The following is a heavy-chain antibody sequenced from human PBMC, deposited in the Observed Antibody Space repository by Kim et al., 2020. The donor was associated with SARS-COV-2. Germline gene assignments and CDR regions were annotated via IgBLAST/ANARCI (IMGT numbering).Heavy chain of an antibody. V-gene: IGHV3-30*18. CDR1: GFTFSSYG. CDR3: AKSAGFDWLRSYYYYGMDV. D-gene: IGHD3-9*01. J-gene: IGHJ6*02. CDR2: ISYDGSNK. Sequence: GGSLRLSCAASGFTFSSYGMHWVRQAPGKGLEWVAVISYDGSNKYYADSVKGRFTISRDNSKNTLYLQMNSLRAEDTAVYYCAKSAGFDWLRSYYYYGMDVWGQGTTVTVSS.